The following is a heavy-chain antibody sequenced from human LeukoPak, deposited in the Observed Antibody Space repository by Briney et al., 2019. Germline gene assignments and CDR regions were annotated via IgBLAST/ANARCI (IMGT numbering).Heavy chain of an antibody. D-gene: IGHD6-19*01. J-gene: IGHJ4*02. CDR1: IFTHCEYY. CDR3: ARSTAETRAGYSSGWALLFDY. Sequence: GGSLRLPCTACIFTHCEYYMSWIPRARGEGGEGGSYISSSGSTVQYADSEKGGFTNSRDNAKNSLYLQMNSLRAEDTAVYYCARSTAETRAGYSSGWALLFDYWGQGTLVIVSS. V-gene: IGHV3-11*01. CDR2: ISSSGSTV.